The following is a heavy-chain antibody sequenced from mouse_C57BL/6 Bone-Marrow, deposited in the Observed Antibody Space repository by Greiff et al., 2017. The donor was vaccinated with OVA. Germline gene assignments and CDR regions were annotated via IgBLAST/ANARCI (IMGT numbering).Heavy chain of an antibody. CDR2: INPDSSTI. CDR3: ASSYYGSSFDY. J-gene: IGHJ2*01. CDR1: GIDFSRYW. V-gene: IGHV4-1*01. Sequence: EVKLQESGGGLVQPGGSLKLSCAASGIDFSRYWMSWVRRAPGKGLEWIGEINPDSSTINYAPSLKDKFIISRDNAKNTLYLQMSKVRSEDTALYYCASSYYGSSFDYWGQGTTLTVSS. D-gene: IGHD1-1*01.